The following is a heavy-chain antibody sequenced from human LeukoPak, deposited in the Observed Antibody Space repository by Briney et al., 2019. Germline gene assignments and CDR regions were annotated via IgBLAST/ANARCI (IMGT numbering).Heavy chain of an antibody. V-gene: IGHV4-4*07. Sequence: KASETLSLTCTVSGGSISSYYWSWIRQPAGKGLEWIGRMYTSGSTNYNPSLKSRVTMSVDTSKNQFSLKLSSVTAADTAVYYCARDRDGSGSYYTQYWYFDLWGRGTLVTVSS. D-gene: IGHD3-10*01. CDR1: GGSISSYY. CDR3: ARDRDGSGSYYTQYWYFDL. J-gene: IGHJ2*01. CDR2: MYTSGST.